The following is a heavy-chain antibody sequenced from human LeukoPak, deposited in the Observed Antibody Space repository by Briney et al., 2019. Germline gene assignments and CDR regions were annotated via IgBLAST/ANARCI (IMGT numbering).Heavy chain of an antibody. CDR3: ASQRIAAAGIGYYYYYGMDV. V-gene: IGHV4-59*05. J-gene: IGHJ6*02. D-gene: IGHD6-13*01. CDR1: GGSISSYY. Sequence: PSETLSLTCTVSGGSISSYYWSWIRQPPGKGLEWIGSIYYSGSTYYNPSLKSRVTISVDTSKNQFSLKLSSVTAADTAVYYCASQRIAAAGIGYYYYYGMDVWGQGTTVTVSS. CDR2: IYYSGST.